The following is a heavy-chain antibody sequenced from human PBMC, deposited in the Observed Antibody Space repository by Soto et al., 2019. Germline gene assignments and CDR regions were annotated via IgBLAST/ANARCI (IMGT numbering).Heavy chain of an antibody. D-gene: IGHD3-9*01. CDR2: ISYDGSNK. CDR3: AKGPSFYDILTGFWFDP. V-gene: IGHV3-30*18. Sequence: GGSLRLSCAASGFTFSSYGMHWVRQAPGKGLEWVAVISYDGSNKYYADSVKGRFTISRDNSKNTLYLQMNSLRAEDTAVYYCAKGPSFYDILTGFWFDPWGQGTLVTVSS. J-gene: IGHJ5*02. CDR1: GFTFSSYG.